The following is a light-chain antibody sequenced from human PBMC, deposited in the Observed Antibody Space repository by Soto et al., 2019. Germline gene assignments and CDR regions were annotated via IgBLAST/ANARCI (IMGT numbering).Light chain of an antibody. J-gene: IGKJ1*01. CDR3: QNYHNAPWT. CDR2: AAS. CDR1: RGIYTH. V-gene: IGKV1-27*01. Sequence: DIQMTQSPSSLSASVGDRVTITCRASRGIYTHLAWYQQKPGNAPKLLIYAASTLQSGVPSSFSASGSGTDFILTISALQAEDFGTYFCQNYHNAPWTFGPGTRV.